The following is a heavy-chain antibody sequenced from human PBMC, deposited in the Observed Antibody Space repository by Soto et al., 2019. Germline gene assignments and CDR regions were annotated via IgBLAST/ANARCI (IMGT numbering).Heavy chain of an antibody. V-gene: IGHV1-69*01. J-gene: IGHJ6*02. D-gene: IGHD2-21*02. CDR1: GGTFSSYA. Sequence: QVQLVQSGAEVKKPGSSVKVSCKASGGTFSSYAISWVRLAPGQGLEWMGGIIPIFGTANYAQKFQGRVTITADESTSTAYMELSSLRSEDTAVYYCARVSRLTARMAYYYYGMDVWGQGTTVTVSS. CDR2: IIPIFGTA. CDR3: ARVSRLTARMAYYYYGMDV.